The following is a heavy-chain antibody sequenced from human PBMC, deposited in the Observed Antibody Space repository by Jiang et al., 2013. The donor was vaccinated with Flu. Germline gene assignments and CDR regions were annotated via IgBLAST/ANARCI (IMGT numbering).Heavy chain of an antibody. J-gene: IGHJ4*02. V-gene: IGHV1-18*04. CDR2: ISAYNGNT. D-gene: IGHD3-22*01. CDR3: ARDRGDYYDSSGYLSKPYYFDY. Sequence: GAEVKKPGASVKVSCKASGYTFTSYGISWVRQAPGQGLEWMGWISAYNGNTNYAQKLQGRVTMTTDTSTSTAYMELRSLRSDDTAVYYCARDRGDYYDSSGYLSKPYYFDYWGQGTLVTVSS. CDR1: GYTFTSYG.